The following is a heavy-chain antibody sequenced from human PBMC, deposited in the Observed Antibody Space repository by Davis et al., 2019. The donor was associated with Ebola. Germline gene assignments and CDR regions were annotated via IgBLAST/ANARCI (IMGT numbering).Heavy chain of an antibody. CDR1: GFTFSSYG. J-gene: IGHJ4*02. V-gene: IGHV3-30*18. CDR3: AKDRRGQIGLYFELDY. D-gene: IGHD2-2*02. CDR2: ISYDGSNK. Sequence: GESLKISCAASGFTFSSYGMHWVRQAPGKGLEWVAVISYDGSNKYYADSVKGRFTISRDNSKNTLYLQMNSLRAEDTAVYYCAKDRRGQIGLYFELDYWGQGTLVTVSS.